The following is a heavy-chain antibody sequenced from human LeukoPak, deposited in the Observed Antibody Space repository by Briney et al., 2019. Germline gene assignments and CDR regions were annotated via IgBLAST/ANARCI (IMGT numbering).Heavy chain of an antibody. V-gene: IGHV3-43*02. CDR2: ISGDGGST. CDR1: GFTFDDYA. D-gene: IGHD2-15*01. J-gene: IGHJ1*01. CDR3: AKDGHCSGGSCYGEYFQH. Sequence: GGSLRLSCAASGFTFDDYAMHWVRQAPGKGLEWVSLISGDGGSTYYADSAKGRFTISRDNSKNSLYLQMNSLRTEDTALYYCAKDGHCSGGSCYGEYFQHWGQGTLVTVSS.